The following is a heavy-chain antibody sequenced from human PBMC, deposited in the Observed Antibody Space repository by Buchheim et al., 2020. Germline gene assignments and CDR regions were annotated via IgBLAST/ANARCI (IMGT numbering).Heavy chain of an antibody. Sequence: QVQLVQSGAEVKKPGASVKVSCKASGYTFTGYYMHWVRQAPGQGLEWMGGINLNSVGTTYARKFQGWVTLPRDTSISTAYMELSRLRSDDTAVYYCARGPYCGGDCYYFDYWGQGTL. V-gene: IGHV1-2*04. CDR2: INLNSVGT. CDR1: GYTFTGYY. J-gene: IGHJ4*02. CDR3: ARGPYCGGDCYYFDY. D-gene: IGHD2-21*02.